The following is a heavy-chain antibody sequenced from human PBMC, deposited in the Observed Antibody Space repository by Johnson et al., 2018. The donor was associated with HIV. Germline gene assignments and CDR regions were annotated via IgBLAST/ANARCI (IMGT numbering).Heavy chain of an antibody. Sequence: VQLVESGGGVVQPGRSLRLSCAASGFKFDDYAMSWVRQPPGKGLEWVSGVNWNGESTGYADSVKGRFTVSRDNAKNSLYLQMNSLKAEDTAIYSCAFESGSYFRHAFDVWGQGTMVTVSS. D-gene: IGHD1-26*01. V-gene: IGHV3-20*04. CDR1: GFKFDDYA. J-gene: IGHJ3*01. CDR2: VNWNGEST. CDR3: AFESGSYFRHAFDV.